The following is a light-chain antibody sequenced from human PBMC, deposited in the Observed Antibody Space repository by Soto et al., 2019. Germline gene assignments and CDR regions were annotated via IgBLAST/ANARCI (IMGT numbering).Light chain of an antibody. V-gene: IGKV1-39*01. J-gene: IGKJ3*01. Sequence: DIQMTQSPSSLSASVGDRVTITCRASQSISSYLSWYQQKPGKAPKLLIYAASSLQSGVPSRFSGSGSVSDFSLSISSLQPEEFAAYYCQQSYFTSVVTFGPGTKLDI. CDR1: QSISSY. CDR3: QQSYFTSVVT. CDR2: AAS.